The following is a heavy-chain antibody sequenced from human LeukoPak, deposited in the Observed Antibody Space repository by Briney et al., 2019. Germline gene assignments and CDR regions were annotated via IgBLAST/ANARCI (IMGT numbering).Heavy chain of an antibody. Sequence: SETLSLTCTVSGGSISSYYWSWIRQPAGKGLEWIGRIYTSGSTNYNPSLKSRVTISVDTSKNQFSLKLSSVTAADTAVYYCARDRNNYDILTGYYNEAFDIWGQGTMVTVSS. CDR3: ARDRNNYDILTGYYNEAFDI. J-gene: IGHJ3*02. CDR2: IYTSGST. D-gene: IGHD3-9*01. V-gene: IGHV4-4*07. CDR1: GGSISSYY.